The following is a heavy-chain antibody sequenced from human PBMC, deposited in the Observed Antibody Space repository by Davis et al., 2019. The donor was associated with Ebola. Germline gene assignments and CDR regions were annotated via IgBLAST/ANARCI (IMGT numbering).Heavy chain of an antibody. D-gene: IGHD6-19*01. CDR3: ARGSQWLGPDY. CDR1: GDSISSRNW. J-gene: IGHJ4*02. V-gene: IGHV4-4*02. CDR2: IYHSGST. Sequence: MPSETLSLTCAVSGDSISSRNWWSWVRQSPGKGLEWIGEIYHSGSTNYNPSLKSRVTMSVDTSKNQFSLKLGSVTAADTAVYYCARGSQWLGPDYWGQGTLVTVSS.